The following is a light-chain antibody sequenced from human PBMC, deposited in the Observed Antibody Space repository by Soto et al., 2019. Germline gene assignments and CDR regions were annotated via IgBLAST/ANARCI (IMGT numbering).Light chain of an antibody. CDR2: DVS. CDR1: SSDVGGYNY. J-gene: IGLJ1*01. Sequence: QSVLTQPASVSGSPGQSITISCTGTSSDVGGYNYVSWYKEHPGKAPKLMIYDVSNRPSGVSNRFSGSKSGNTASLTISGLQAEDEADYYCSSYTTDSTYVFXTGTKVTVL. V-gene: IGLV2-14*01. CDR3: SSYTTDSTYV.